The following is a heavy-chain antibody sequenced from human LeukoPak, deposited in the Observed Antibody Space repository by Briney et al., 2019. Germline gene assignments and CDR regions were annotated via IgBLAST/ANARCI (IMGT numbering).Heavy chain of an antibody. V-gene: IGHV4-39*01. D-gene: IGHD6-13*01. CDR1: GGSISSSSYY. CDR2: IYYSGST. CDR3: ARSPDIAAQGFFDY. Sequence: PSETLSLTCTVSGGSISSSSYYWGWIRQPPGKGLEWIGSIYYSGSTYYNPSLKSRVTISVDTSKNQFSLKLSSVTAADTAVYYCARSPDIAAQGFFDYWGQGTLVTVSS. J-gene: IGHJ4*02.